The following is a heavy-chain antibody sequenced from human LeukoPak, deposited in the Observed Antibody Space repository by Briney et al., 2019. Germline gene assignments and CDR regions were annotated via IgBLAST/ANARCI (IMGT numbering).Heavy chain of an antibody. Sequence: GGSLRLSCAASGFTFSSNWMSWVRQAPGRWLEWVAHIKQDGSEKYYVDSVKGRFTISRDNAKNSLYLQMNSLRAEDTAVYYCAKIRAYVFDIWGQGTMVTVSS. CDR3: AKIRAYVFDI. J-gene: IGHJ3*02. CDR2: IKQDGSEK. CDR1: GFTFSSNW. V-gene: IGHV3-7*02.